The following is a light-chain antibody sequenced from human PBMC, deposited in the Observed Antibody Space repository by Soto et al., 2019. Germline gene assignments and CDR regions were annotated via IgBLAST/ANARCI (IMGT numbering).Light chain of an antibody. CDR1: SSDVGAYDY. CDR3: CSYSDTYTYV. Sequence: QSVLTQPRSVSESPGQSVTISCTGTSSDVGAYDYLSWYQQHPGKGPKLLIYGVSERPSGVPDRFSGSKSGSTASLTISGLQAEDEADYYCCSYSDTYTYVFGTGTKVTVL. J-gene: IGLJ1*01. CDR2: GVS. V-gene: IGLV2-11*01.